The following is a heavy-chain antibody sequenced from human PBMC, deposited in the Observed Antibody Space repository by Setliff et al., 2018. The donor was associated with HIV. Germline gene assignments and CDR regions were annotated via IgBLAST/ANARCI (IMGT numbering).Heavy chain of an antibody. CDR3: ARDAGTGGPGRWVDP. D-gene: IGHD1-1*01. Sequence: ASVKVSCKASGYTFSDYYLHWVRQAPGQGLEWMGWIHGNSGATNYAQKFRGRVTMTRDTSTYTAYMELTRLRSDDTAVYSCARDAGTGGPGRWVDPWGQGTMVTVSS. J-gene: IGHJ5*02. V-gene: IGHV1-2*02. CDR2: IHGNSGAT. CDR1: GYTFSDYY.